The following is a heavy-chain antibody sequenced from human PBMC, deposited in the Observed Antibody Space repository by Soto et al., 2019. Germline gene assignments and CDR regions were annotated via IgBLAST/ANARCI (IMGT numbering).Heavy chain of an antibody. CDR3: ARYSWNYCYDYYYGMDV. D-gene: IGHD1-7*01. J-gene: IGHJ6*02. V-gene: IGHV1-3*01. CDR1: GYTFTSYA. CDR2: INAGNGNT. Sequence: ASVKVSCKASGYTFTSYAMHWVRQAPGQRLEWMGWINAGNGNTKYSQKFQGRVTITRDTSASTAYMELSSLRSEDTAVYYCARYSWNYCYDYYYGMDVWGQGTTVTVSS.